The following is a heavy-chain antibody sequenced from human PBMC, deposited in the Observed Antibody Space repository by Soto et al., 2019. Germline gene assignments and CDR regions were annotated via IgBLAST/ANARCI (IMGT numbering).Heavy chain of an antibody. J-gene: IGHJ6*02. D-gene: IGHD2-8*01. V-gene: IGHV4-34*01. CDR2: INHSGST. Sequence: SETLSLTCAVYGGSFSGYYWSWIRQPPGKGLEWIGEINHSGSTNYNPSLKSRVTISVDTSKNQFSLKLSSVTAADTAVYYCARDRYCTNGAYYNYYYYDMDVWGQGTTVTVSS. CDR3: ARDRYCTNGAYYNYYYYDMDV. CDR1: GGSFSGYY.